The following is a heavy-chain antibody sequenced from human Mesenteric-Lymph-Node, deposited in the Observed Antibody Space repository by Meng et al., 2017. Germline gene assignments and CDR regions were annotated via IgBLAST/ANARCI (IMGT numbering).Heavy chain of an antibody. J-gene: IGHJ4*02. Sequence: GESLKISCAASGFTFSSYWMSWVRQAPGKGLEWVSYISTSGTAIYYADSVKGRFTVSRDNAKNSLYLQMNSLRDEGTAVYYCVRMADYDWWGLGTLVTVSS. CDR1: GFTFSSYW. D-gene: IGHD5-24*01. CDR2: ISTSGTAI. V-gene: IGHV3-48*02. CDR3: VRMADYDW.